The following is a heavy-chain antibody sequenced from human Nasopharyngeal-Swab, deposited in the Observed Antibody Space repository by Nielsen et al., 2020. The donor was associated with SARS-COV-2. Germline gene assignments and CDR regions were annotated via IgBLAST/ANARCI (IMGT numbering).Heavy chain of an antibody. CDR1: GYTLSTYA. V-gene: IGHV1-3*01. J-gene: IGHJ4*02. CDR3: ARVPAVAAWRIDY. CDR2: INAGRGNT. Sequence: ASVKVSCKASGYTLSTYAMYWVRQAPGQRPEFMGWINAGRGNTYYSQKFQGRVRISRDTSANTVYMELSRLRSAATAVYYCARVPAVAAWRIDYWGQGTLVTVSS. D-gene: IGHD6-19*01.